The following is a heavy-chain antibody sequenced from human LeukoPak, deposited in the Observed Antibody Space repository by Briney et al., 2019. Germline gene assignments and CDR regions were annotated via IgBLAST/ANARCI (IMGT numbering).Heavy chain of an antibody. Sequence: SETLSLTCTVSGGSISSYYWSWIRQPPGKGLEWIAYIYYSGSTNYNPSLKSRVTISVDTSKNQFSLKLSSVTAADTAVYYCARSGGSGFQLGNWGQGTLVTVSS. V-gene: IGHV4-59*12. J-gene: IGHJ4*02. D-gene: IGHD3-16*01. CDR2: IYYSGST. CDR3: ARSGGSGFQLGN. CDR1: GGSISSYY.